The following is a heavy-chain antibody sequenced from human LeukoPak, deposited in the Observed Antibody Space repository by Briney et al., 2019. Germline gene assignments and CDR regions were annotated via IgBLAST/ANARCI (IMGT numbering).Heavy chain of an antibody. D-gene: IGHD3-10*01. J-gene: IGHJ6*02. V-gene: IGHV3-11*01. CDR2: ISSSGSTI. CDR1: GFTISDYY. CDR3: ARVSGELPNPYYYYYYGMDV. Sequence: GGSLRLFCAAAGFTISDYYMSWMRQAPGKGLEGVSYISSSGSTIYYADSAKGRSTISRDNAKNSLYLQMNSLRAEDTAVYYCARVSGELPNPYYYYYYGMDVWGQGTTVTVSS.